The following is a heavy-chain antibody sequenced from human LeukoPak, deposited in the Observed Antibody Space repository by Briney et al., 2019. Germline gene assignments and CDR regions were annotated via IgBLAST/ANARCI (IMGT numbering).Heavy chain of an antibody. D-gene: IGHD1-26*01. CDR1: GFSFSDYY. V-gene: IGHV3-11*04. J-gene: IGHJ4*02. CDR2: IINSDNTI. Sequence: GGSLRLSCAASGFSFSDYYMNWIRQAPGKGLEWISYIINSDNTIYYANSVKGRFTISRDNAKNSLYLQMNNLRAEDAGVYYCARDLRPWELLSAFDDWGQGTLVIVSS. CDR3: ARDLRPWELLSAFDD.